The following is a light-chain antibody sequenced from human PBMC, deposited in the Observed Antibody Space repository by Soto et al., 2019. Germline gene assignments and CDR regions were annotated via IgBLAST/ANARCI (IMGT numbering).Light chain of an antibody. V-gene: IGKV3-11*01. Sequence: EIVLTQSPATLSLSPGERATLSFRASQSVSSYLLWYQQKPGQAPRLLIFDASHRAIGIPARFSGSGSGTDFTLTISSLEPEGFAFYYCQQRSDWPSFGGGTKVEIK. CDR1: QSVSSY. CDR2: DAS. CDR3: QQRSDWPS. J-gene: IGKJ4*01.